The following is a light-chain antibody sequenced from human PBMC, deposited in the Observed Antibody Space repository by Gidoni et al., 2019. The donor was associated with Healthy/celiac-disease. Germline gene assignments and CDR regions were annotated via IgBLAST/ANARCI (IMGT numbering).Light chain of an antibody. CDR3: QQYNSWPLT. V-gene: IGKV3D-15*01. Sequence: EMVMTQSPATLSVSPGERATLSCRASQGFNSNLAWYQQKPGQAPRLLIYGASTRATGIPARFGCSGSGTEFTLTINSLQSDDFAFYYFQQYNSWPLTFGGGTKVEIK. J-gene: IGKJ4*01. CDR2: GAS. CDR1: QGFNSN.